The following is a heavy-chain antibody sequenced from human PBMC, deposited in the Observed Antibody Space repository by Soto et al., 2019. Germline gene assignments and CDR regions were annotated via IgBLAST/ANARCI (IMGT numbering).Heavy chain of an antibody. D-gene: IGHD2-15*01. J-gene: IGHJ4*02. CDR2: IYYSGST. CDR3: ARHCSGGSCHLDY. Sequence: SETLSLTCTVSGGSISSYYWSWIRQPPGKGLEWIGYIYYSGSTNYNPSLKSRVTISVDTSKNQFSLKLSSVTAADTAVYYCARHCSGGSCHLDYWGQGTLVTVSS. CDR1: GGSISSYY. V-gene: IGHV4-59*01.